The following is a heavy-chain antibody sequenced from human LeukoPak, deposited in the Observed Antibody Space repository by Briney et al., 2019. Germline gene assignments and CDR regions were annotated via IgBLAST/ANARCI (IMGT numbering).Heavy chain of an antibody. CDR1: GFTFSSYG. V-gene: IGHV3-7*01. CDR2: IKQDGSEK. Sequence: GGSLRLSCAASGFTFSSYGMHWVRQAPGKGLEWVANIKQDGSEKYYVDSAKGRFTISRDNAKNSLYLQMNSLRAEDTAVYYCARDGQFGASYYYGMDVWGQGTTVTVSS. CDR3: ARDGQFGASYYYGMDV. D-gene: IGHD1-26*01. J-gene: IGHJ6*02.